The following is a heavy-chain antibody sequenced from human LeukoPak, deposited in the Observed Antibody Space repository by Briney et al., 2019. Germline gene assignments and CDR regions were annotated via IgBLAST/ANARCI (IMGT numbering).Heavy chain of an antibody. CDR3: AKDREYYDILTGYYTPLFDY. CDR1: GFTFSTCP. CDR2: ISGSGGST. J-gene: IGHJ4*02. V-gene: IGHV3-23*01. D-gene: IGHD3-9*01. Sequence: GGSLRLSCVATGFTFSTCPMSWVRQAPGKGLEWVSAISGSGGSTYYADSVKGRFTISRDNSKNTLYLQMNSLRAEDTAVYYCAKDREYYDILTGYYTPLFDYWGQGTLVTVSS.